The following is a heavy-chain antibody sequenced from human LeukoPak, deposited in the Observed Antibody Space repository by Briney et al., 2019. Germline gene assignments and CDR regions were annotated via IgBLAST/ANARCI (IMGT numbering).Heavy chain of an antibody. V-gene: IGHV1-8*01. CDR1: GYTFTSYD. J-gene: IGHJ4*02. D-gene: IGHD6-13*01. CDR3: ARGRSSRRPGHPPDY. Sequence: ASVKVSCKASGYTFTSYDINWVRQATGQGLEWMGSMNPNSGNTGYAQKFQGRVTMTRNTSISTAYMELSSLRSEDTAVYYCARGRSSRRPGHPPDYWGQGTLVTVSS. CDR2: MNPNSGNT.